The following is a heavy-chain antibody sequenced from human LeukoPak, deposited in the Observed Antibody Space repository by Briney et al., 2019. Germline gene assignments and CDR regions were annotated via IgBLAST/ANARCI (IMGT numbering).Heavy chain of an antibody. CDR3: AASLHLGSAP. CDR1: GLTFSSYS. D-gene: IGHD3-10*01. J-gene: IGHJ5*02. V-gene: IGHV3-48*01. CDR2: ISSSSSTI. Sequence: GGSLRLSCAASGLTFSSYSMNWVRQAPGKGLEWVSYISSSSSTIYYADSVKGRFTISRDNAKNSLYLQMNSLRAEDTAVYYCAASLHLGSAPWGQGTLVTVSS.